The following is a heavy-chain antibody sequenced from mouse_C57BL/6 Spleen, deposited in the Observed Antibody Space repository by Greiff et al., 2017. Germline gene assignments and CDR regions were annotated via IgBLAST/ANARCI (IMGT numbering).Heavy chain of an antibody. J-gene: IGHJ4*01. CDR3: TTAQATYYAMDY. CDR2: IDPENGDT. D-gene: IGHD3-2*02. V-gene: IGHV14-4*01. Sequence: EVKLKQSGAELVRPGASVKLSCTASGFNIQDDYMHWVKQRPEQGLEWIGWIDPENGDTEYASKFQGKATITADTSSNTAYLQLSSLTSEDTAVYYCTTAQATYYAMDYWGQGTSVTVSS. CDR1: GFNIQDDY.